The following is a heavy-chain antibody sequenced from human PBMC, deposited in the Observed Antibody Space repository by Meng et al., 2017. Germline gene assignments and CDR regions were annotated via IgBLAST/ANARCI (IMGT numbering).Heavy chain of an antibody. CDR3: ARDILGGAFDI. V-gene: IGHV3-7*01. J-gene: IGHJ3*02. CDR2: IKEDGGKK. Sequence: GESLKISCAASGFSFSSYWMSWVRQAPGKGLEWVANIKEDGGKKFYVDSVKGRFTISRDNTNPSLDLQINRVRVEDTAVYYCARDILGGAFDIWGQGTMVTVSS. CDR1: GFSFSSYW. D-gene: IGHD3-3*02.